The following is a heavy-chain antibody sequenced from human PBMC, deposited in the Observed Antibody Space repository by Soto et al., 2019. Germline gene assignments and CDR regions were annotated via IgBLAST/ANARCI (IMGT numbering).Heavy chain of an antibody. CDR1: GGSINRGGYY. D-gene: IGHD2-21*02. CDR2: VYYSGST. Sequence: QVQLQESGPGLGRPSQTLSLTCTVSGGSINRGGYYWTWIRQHPGKGLEWIGSVYYSGSTNYNPSLKSRVCISVDTSKNQFSLKLSSVSAADTAVYYCARGAGGNYYFDYWGQGTLVTVSS. CDR3: ARGAGGNYYFDY. J-gene: IGHJ4*02. V-gene: IGHV4-31*03.